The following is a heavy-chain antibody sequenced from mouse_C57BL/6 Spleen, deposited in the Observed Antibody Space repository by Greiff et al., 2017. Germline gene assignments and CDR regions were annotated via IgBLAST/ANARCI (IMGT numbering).Heavy chain of an antibody. D-gene: IGHD1-1*01. CDR3: TRDYGSSYDWFAY. CDR1: GYTFTDYE. Sequence: VQLQQSGAELVRPGASVTLSCKASGYTFTDYEMHWVKQTPVHGLEWIGAIDPETGGTAYNQKFKGKAILTADKSSSTAYMELRSLTSEDSVVYYCTRDYGSSYDWFAYWGQGTLVTVSA. J-gene: IGHJ3*01. V-gene: IGHV1-15*01. CDR2: IDPETGGT.